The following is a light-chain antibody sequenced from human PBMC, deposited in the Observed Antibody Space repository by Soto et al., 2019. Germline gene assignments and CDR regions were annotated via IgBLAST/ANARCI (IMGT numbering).Light chain of an antibody. J-gene: IGLJ2*01. Sequence: QSVLTQPPSVSGAPGQRVTISCTGSSSNIGAGYVVHWYQQLPGTPPKLLIYGNSNRPSGVPDRFSGSKSGTSASLAITGLQAEDEADYYCQSYDSSLSGSVFGGGTKVTVL. CDR1: SSNIGAGYV. CDR3: QSYDSSLSGSV. V-gene: IGLV1-40*01. CDR2: GNS.